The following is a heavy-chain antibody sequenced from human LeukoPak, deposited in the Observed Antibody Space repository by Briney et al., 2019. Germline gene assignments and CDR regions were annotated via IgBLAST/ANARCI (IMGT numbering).Heavy chain of an antibody. D-gene: IGHD2-2*02. CDR1: GFTFSSYA. CDR3: ARVYTSWSFDY. Sequence: KTGGSLRLSCAASGFTFSSYAMSWVRQAPGKGLEWVGYVYYSGNTNYNPSLKSRVTISVDTSKNQFSLRLTSVTAADTAVYYCARVYTSWSFDYWGQGTLVTVSS. CDR2: VYYSGNT. V-gene: IGHV4-59*01. J-gene: IGHJ4*02.